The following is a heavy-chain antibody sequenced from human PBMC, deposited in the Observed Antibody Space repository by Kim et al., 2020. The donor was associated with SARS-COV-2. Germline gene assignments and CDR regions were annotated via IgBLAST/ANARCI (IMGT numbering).Heavy chain of an antibody. CDR2: INSDGTYI. J-gene: IGHJ4*01. Sequence: GGSLRLSCAASAFTFSNYWMNWVRQAPGRGLEWVANINSDGTYIRYVDSVKGRFTVSRDKAKNSLYLQMSSLTTDDTALYYCARASLGADSDYWGHGTLV. CDR1: AFTFSNYW. V-gene: IGHV3-7*03. CDR3: ARASLGADSDY. D-gene: IGHD1-26*01.